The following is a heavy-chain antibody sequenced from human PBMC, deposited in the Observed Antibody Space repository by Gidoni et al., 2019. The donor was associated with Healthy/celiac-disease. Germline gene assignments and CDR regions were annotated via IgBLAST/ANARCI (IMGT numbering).Heavy chain of an antibody. CDR1: GGTVSSYA. J-gene: IGHJ4*02. CDR2: IIPIFCPA. V-gene: IGHV1-69*01. D-gene: IGHD2-21*02. Sequence: QVQLVQSGAEVKKPGSSVKVSCKASGGTVSSYAISWVRQAPGQGLEWMGGIIPIFCPANYAQKFQGRVTITADESTSTAYMELSSLRSEDTAVYYCAREIRGGNSSWLDSWGQGTLVTVSS. CDR3: AREIRGGNSSWLDS.